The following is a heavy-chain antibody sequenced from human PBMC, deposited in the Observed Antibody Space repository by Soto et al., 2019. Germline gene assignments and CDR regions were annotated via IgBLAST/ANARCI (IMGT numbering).Heavy chain of an antibody. D-gene: IGHD1-26*01. V-gene: IGHV1-69*06. CDR3: ARTIKRWEVNYYFDF. J-gene: IGHJ4*02. CDR2: IVVDSNTA. CDR1: GSTFNNFA. Sequence: QVVLLQSGAEVKEPGSSVRVSCQVSGSTFNNFAFSWVRQAPGHGPEWMGGIVVDSNTAEYSQRFQDRVTTTANTSTDTLYMELSSLTFEDTTVYYCARTIKRWEVNYYFDFWGQGTLVTVSS.